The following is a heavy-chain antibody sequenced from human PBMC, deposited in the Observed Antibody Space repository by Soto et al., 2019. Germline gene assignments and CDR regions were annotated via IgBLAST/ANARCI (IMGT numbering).Heavy chain of an antibody. CDR1: GGSISSGGYS. CDR2: IYHSGST. J-gene: IGHJ4*02. V-gene: IGHV4-30-2*05. D-gene: IGHD4-17*01. Sequence: PSETLSLTCAVSGGSISSGGYSWSWIRQPPGKGLEWIGYIYHSGSTYYNPSLKSRVTISVDTSKNQFSLKLSSVTAADTAVYYWAREGYDYSDYGLFDYWGQGTLVTVSS. CDR3: AREGYDYSDYGLFDY.